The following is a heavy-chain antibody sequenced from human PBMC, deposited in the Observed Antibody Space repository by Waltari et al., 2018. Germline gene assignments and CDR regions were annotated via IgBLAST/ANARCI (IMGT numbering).Heavy chain of an antibody. V-gene: IGHV4-59*01. CDR3: ARGGRGDYFDY. J-gene: IGHJ4*02. CDR2: IYYSGST. Sequence: QVQLQESGPGLVKPSETLSLTCTVSGGSISSYYWSWIRQPPGKGLEWIGYIYYSGSTNSNPSLKSRVTISVDTSKNQFSLKLSSVTAADTAVYYCARGGRGDYFDYWGQGTLVTVSS. CDR1: GGSISSYY.